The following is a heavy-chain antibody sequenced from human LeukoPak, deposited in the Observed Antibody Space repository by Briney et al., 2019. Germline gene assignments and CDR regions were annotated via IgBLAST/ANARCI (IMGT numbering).Heavy chain of an antibody. V-gene: IGHV3-20*01. CDR3: ARVNYYGSGSYYRIKQYYFDY. CDR2: INWNGGST. D-gene: IGHD3-10*01. J-gene: IGHJ4*02. CDR1: GFTFDDYG. Sequence: GSLRLSCAVSGFTFDDYGMSWVRQAPGKGLEWVSGINWNGGSTGYADSVKGRFTISRDNAKNSLYLQMNSLRAEDTALYHCARVNYYGSGSYYRIKQYYFDYWGQGTLVTVSS.